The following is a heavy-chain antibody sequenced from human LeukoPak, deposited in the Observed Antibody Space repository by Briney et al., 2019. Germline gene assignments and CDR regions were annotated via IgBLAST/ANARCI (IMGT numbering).Heavy chain of an antibody. J-gene: IGHJ3*02. D-gene: IGHD1-26*01. CDR2: IYYSGST. CDR3: AREVGATSAFDI. Sequence: SETLSLTCTVPGGSISSYYWSWIRQPPGKGLEWIGHIYYSGSTNYNPSLKSRVTIPVDTSKNQFSLKLSSVTAADTAVYYCAREVGATSAFDIWGQGTMVTVSS. V-gene: IGHV4-59*01. CDR1: GGSISSYY.